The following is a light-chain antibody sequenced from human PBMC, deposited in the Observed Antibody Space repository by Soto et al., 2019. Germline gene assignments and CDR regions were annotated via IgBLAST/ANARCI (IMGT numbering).Light chain of an antibody. CDR1: SSDVGAYSY. CDR2: EVS. J-gene: IGLJ1*01. V-gene: IGLV2-14*01. Sequence: QSALTQPASVSGSPGQSITISCTGTSSDVGAYSYVSWYQQHPGKVPKLMIYEVSNRPSGVSNRFSGSKSGNTASLAISGLQAEDEADYYCSSYTISSTLVFGTGTKVTVL. CDR3: SSYTISSTLV.